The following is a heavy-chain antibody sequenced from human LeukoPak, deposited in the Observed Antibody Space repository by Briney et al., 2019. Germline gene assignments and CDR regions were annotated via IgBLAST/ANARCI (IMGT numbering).Heavy chain of an antibody. D-gene: IGHD4-17*01. V-gene: IGHV3-23*01. CDR1: GFTFSSYA. Sequence: GGSLRLSCAASGFTFSSYAMSWVRQAPGKGLEWVSAISGSGGSTYYADSVKGRFTISRDNAKNTLYLQMNSLRAEDTAVYYCARGPSFDDYGDYALDYWGQGTLVTVSS. J-gene: IGHJ4*02. CDR3: ARGPSFDDYGDYALDY. CDR2: ISGSGGST.